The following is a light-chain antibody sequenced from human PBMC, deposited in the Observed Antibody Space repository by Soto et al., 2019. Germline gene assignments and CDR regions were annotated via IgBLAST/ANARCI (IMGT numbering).Light chain of an antibody. J-gene: IGKJ1*01. CDR3: QQRSNWPWT. CDR2: GAS. CDR1: QSVRSSY. V-gene: IGKV3D-20*02. Sequence: EILLTQSPGTLSLSPGERATLSCRSSQSVRSSYLAWYQHKPGQAPRLLIYGASSRATGIPARFSGSGSGTDFTLTISSLEPEDFAVYYCQQRSNWPWTFGQGTKVDIK.